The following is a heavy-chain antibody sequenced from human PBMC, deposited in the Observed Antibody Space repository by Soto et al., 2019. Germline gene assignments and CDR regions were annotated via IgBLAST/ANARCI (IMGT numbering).Heavy chain of an antibody. D-gene: IGHD6-13*01. CDR2: ISAYNGNT. Sequence: QVQLVQSGAEVKKPGASVKVSCKASGYTFTSYGISWVRQAPGQGLEWMGWISAYNGNTNYAQKLQGRVTMTTATSTSTAYMELRSMRSDDTAVYYCARGSSSWYSVSQYYYYGMDVWGQGATVTDSS. J-gene: IGHJ6*02. CDR1: GYTFTSYG. CDR3: ARGSSSWYSVSQYYYYGMDV. V-gene: IGHV1-18*01.